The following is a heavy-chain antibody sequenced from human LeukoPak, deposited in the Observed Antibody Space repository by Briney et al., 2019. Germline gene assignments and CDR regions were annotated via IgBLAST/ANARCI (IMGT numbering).Heavy chain of an antibody. CDR2: INPNSGGT. CDR1: GYTFTGYY. Sequence: GASVKVSCKASGYTFTGYYMHWVRQAPGQGLEWMGWINPNSGGTNYAQKFQGRVTMTRDTSISTAYMELSRLRSDDTAVYYCARAPFGDYYYMDVWGKGTTVTVSS. CDR3: ARAPFGDYYYMDV. J-gene: IGHJ6*03. D-gene: IGHD3-10*01. V-gene: IGHV1-2*02.